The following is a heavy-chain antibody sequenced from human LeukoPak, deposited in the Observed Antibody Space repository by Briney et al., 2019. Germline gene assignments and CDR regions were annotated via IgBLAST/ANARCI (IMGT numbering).Heavy chain of an antibody. V-gene: IGHV1-18*01. Sequence: ASVKVSCKASGYTFTSYGITWVRQAPGQGLEWMGWISAYNGNTNYAQKLQGRVTMTTDTSTSTAYMELRSLRSDDTAVYYCARSPNYDFWSGPFDYWGQGTLVTVSS. D-gene: IGHD3-3*01. CDR3: ARSPNYDFWSGPFDY. CDR2: ISAYNGNT. J-gene: IGHJ4*02. CDR1: GYTFTSYG.